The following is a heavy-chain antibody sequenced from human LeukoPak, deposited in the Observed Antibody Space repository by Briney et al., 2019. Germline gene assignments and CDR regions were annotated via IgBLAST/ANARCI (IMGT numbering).Heavy chain of an antibody. D-gene: IGHD4-17*01. CDR2: IYSGGST. Sequence: PGGSLRLSCAASGFTVSSNYMSWVRQAPGKGLEWVSVIYSGGSTYYADSVKGRFTISRDNSKNTLYLQMNSLRAEDTAVYYCARGQYGDYGGDAFDIWGQGTMVTVSS. CDR1: GFTVSSNY. CDR3: ARGQYGDYGGDAFDI. J-gene: IGHJ3*02. V-gene: IGHV3-53*01.